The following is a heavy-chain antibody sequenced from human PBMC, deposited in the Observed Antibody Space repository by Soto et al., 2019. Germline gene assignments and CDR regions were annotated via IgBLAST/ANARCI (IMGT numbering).Heavy chain of an antibody. CDR1: WFTFIRSF. V-gene: IGHV3-7*03. Sequence: GGSLRLSCVASWFTFIRSFMGWVRQAPGKVLEWVANINQDGGGTYYVDSVEGRFTISRDNAKDSLYLQMNSLRGEVTAVYYCASYFRGSGRYFFDYWGQGTLVTVSS. J-gene: IGHJ4*02. CDR2: INQDGGGT. D-gene: IGHD6-19*01. CDR3: ASYFRGSGRYFFDY.